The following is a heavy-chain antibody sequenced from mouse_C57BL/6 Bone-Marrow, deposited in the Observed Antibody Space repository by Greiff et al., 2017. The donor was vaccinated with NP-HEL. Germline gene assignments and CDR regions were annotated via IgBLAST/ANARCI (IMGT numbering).Heavy chain of an antibody. V-gene: IGHV14-4*01. Sequence: VQLQQSGAELVRPGASVKLSCTASGFNITDAYMHWVKQRPEQGLEWIGWLDPETGDTEYSSKFQGKATITADTSSNTAYLQRSSLTSEDTAVYYCTTTVDYWGQGTTLTVSS. J-gene: IGHJ2*01. CDR2: LDPETGDT. CDR1: GFNITDAY. CDR3: TTTVDY.